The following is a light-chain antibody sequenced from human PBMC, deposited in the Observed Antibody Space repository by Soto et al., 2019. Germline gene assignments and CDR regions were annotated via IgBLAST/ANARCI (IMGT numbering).Light chain of an antibody. CDR1: HNIGNY. V-gene: IGKV1-17*01. J-gene: IGKJ1*01. CDR3: QHYNSYSEA. CDR2: ATS. Sequence: DIQMTQSPSSLSASIGDRVTITCRASHNIGNYLNWYQQKPGKAPKVLIYATSKLHNGVPSRFSGSGSGTEFTLTISSLQPDDFATYYCQHYNSYSEAFGQGTKVELK.